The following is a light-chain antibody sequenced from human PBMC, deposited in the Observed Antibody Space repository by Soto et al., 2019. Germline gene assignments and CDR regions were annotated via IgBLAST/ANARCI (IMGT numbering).Light chain of an antibody. CDR1: QSVSSN. V-gene: IGKV3-15*01. CDR2: GAS. CDR3: QQYHNWPPLT. J-gene: IGKJ4*01. Sequence: IVMTQSPATLSVSPGERATPSCQASQSVSSNLAWYQQKPGQAPRLLIYGASTRATGIPARFSGGGSETDFTLTISSLQSEDFAVYYCQQYHNWPPLTFGGGTKVDIK.